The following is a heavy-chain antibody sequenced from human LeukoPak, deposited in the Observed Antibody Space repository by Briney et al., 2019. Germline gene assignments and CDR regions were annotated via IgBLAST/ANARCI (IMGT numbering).Heavy chain of an antibody. V-gene: IGHV3-21*01. Sequence: PGGSLGLSCAAFGFPFSSYRMNWFRQAPGKGLEWVSSISSSSSYIYYADSVKGRFTISRDNAKNSLYLQMNSLRAEDTAVYYCARDPLVLGAFDIWGQGTMVTVSS. D-gene: IGHD6-13*01. J-gene: IGHJ3*02. CDR2: ISSSSSYI. CDR3: ARDPLVLGAFDI. CDR1: GFPFSSYR.